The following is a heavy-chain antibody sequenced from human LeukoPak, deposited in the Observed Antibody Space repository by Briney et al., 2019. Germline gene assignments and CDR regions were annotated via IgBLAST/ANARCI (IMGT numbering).Heavy chain of an antibody. D-gene: IGHD3-10*01. CDR1: GYTFTSYY. Sequence: ASVKVSCKASGYTFTSYYMHWVRPAPGQGLEWMGIINPSGGSTSYAQKFQGRVTMTRDTSTSTVYMELSSLRSEDTAVYYCARNYGSGRLLRYGMNVWGQGTTVTVSS. V-gene: IGHV1-46*01. CDR3: ARNYGSGRLLRYGMNV. J-gene: IGHJ6*02. CDR2: INPSGGST.